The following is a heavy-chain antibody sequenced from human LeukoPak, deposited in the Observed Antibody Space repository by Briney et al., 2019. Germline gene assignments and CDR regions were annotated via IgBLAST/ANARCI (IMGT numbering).Heavy chain of an antibody. CDR3: AREGTTVTRLGDWFDP. Sequence: GASVKVSCKASGYTFSGYYMHWVRQAPGQGLEWVGWINPDSGGTNYAQKFQGRVTMTRDTSISTAYMELSRLRSDDTAVYYCAREGTTVTRLGDWFDPWGQGTLVTVSS. CDR1: GYTFSGYY. J-gene: IGHJ5*02. D-gene: IGHD4-17*01. V-gene: IGHV1-2*02. CDR2: INPDSGGT.